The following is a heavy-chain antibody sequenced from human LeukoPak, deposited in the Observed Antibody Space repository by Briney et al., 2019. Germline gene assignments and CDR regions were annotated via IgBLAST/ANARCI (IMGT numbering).Heavy chain of an antibody. Sequence: ASVKVSCKASGYTFTGYYMHWVRQAPEQGLEWMGWINPNSGGTNYAQKFQGRVTMTRDTSISTAYMELSRLRSDDTAVYYCARVDQYSGSYSGPDYWGQGTLVTVSS. CDR2: INPNSGGT. D-gene: IGHD1-26*01. J-gene: IGHJ4*02. CDR3: ARVDQYSGSYSGPDY. CDR1: GYTFTGYY. V-gene: IGHV1-2*02.